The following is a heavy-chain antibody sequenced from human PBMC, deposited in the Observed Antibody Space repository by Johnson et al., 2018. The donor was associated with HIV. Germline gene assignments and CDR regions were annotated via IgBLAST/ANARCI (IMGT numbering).Heavy chain of an antibody. V-gene: IGHV3-20*04. Sequence: VQLVESGGGVVQPGGSLRLSCAASGFTFDDYGMSWVRQAPGKGLEWVSDINWNGASTDYEESVKGRFTISRDNSKNTLYLQMNSLRPEDTAVYYCARDRAIVVAYDAFDIWGQGTMVTVSS. J-gene: IGHJ3*02. CDR1: GFTFDDYG. CDR3: ARDRAIVVAYDAFDI. D-gene: IGHD3-22*01. CDR2: INWNGAST.